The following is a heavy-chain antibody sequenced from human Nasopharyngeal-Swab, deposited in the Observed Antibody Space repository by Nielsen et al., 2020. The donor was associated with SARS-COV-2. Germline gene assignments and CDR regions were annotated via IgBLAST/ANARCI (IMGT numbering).Heavy chain of an antibody. CDR2: IYHSGST. J-gene: IGHJ6*02. CDR3: ARVLAERAYYDFWSGYSDYYYGMDV. Sequence: SETLSLTCAVSGGSISSSNWWSWVRQPPGKGLEWIGEIYHSGSTNYNPSLKSRVTISVDKSKNQFSLKLSSVTAADTAVYYCARVLAERAYYDFWSGYSDYYYGMDVWGQGTTVTSP. CDR1: GGSISSSNW. D-gene: IGHD3-3*01. V-gene: IGHV4-4*02.